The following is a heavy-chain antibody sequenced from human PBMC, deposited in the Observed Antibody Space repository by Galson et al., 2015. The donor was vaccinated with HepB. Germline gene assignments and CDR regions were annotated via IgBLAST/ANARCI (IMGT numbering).Heavy chain of an antibody. D-gene: IGHD6-13*01. CDR2: LSYNGENE. J-gene: IGHJ4*02. Sequence: SLRLSCAAYGFTFSNYDMHWVRQAPGKGLEWVAILSYNGENEHYADSVKGRFTISRDNSKNTLYLQMNSLRTEDTAVYYCAKDRRSSWTFDYWGQGNLVTVSS. CDR3: AKDRRSSWTFDY. CDR1: GFTFSNYD. V-gene: IGHV3-30*18.